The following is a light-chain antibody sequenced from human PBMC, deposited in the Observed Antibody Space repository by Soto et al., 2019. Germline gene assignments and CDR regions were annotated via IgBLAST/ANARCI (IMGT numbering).Light chain of an antibody. J-gene: IGLJ2*01. CDR2: EVS. V-gene: IGLV2-14*01. Sequence: QSALTQPASVSGSPGQSSTISCTGTSSDVGAYNFVSWYQQHPGKAPKLIFYEVSNLPPGLSDRFSGSKSGTTASLTISGLQAEDEADYFCSSYTTNKTLLFGGGTKLTVL. CDR3: SSYTTNKTLL. CDR1: SSDVGAYNF.